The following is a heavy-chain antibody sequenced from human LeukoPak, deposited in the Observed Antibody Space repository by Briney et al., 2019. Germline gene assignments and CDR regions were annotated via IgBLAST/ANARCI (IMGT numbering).Heavy chain of an antibody. J-gene: IGHJ5*02. CDR3: ARGLEYSGYDPSNLFDP. D-gene: IGHD5-12*01. CDR1: GGSISSGGYS. CDR2: IYHSGST. V-gene: IGHV4-30-2*01. Sequence: PSEALSLPCAVSGGSISSGGYSWRWIRPPPGKGLEWIGYIYHSGSTYYNPSLKRRVTISVDRSKNQFSLKLSSVTAADTAVYYCARGLEYSGYDPSNLFDPWGQGTLVTVSS.